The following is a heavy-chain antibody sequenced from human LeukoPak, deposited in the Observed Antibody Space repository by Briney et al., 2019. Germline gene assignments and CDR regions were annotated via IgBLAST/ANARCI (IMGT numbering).Heavy chain of an antibody. D-gene: IGHD7-27*01. CDR3: TTDLTGDPDFDY. CDR2: IKSKTDGGTT. CDR1: GFTFSSYA. V-gene: IGHV3-15*01. J-gene: IGHJ4*02. Sequence: PGGSLRLSCAASGFTFSSYAMSWVRQAPGKGLEWVGRIKSKTDGGTTDYAAPVKGRFTISRDDSKNTLYLQMNSLKTEDTAVYYCTTDLTGDPDFDYWGQGTLVTVSS.